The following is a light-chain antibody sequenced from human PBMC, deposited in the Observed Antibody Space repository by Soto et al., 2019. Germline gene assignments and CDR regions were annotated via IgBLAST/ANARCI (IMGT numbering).Light chain of an antibody. Sequence: QSVLTQPPSVSAAPGQKVTISCSGSSSNIGNNYVSWYQHLPGTAPKLLISDNDNRPSGIPDRFFASKSGTAATLDITGLQTGDEADYYCATWDGSLNAAVFGPGTMVTVL. CDR1: SSNIGNNY. CDR2: DND. CDR3: ATWDGSLNAAV. V-gene: IGLV1-51*01. J-gene: IGLJ1*01.